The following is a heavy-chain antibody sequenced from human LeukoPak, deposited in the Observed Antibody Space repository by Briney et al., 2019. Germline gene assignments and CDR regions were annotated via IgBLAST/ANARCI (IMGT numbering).Heavy chain of an antibody. CDR1: GGTFSSYA. V-gene: IGHV1-69*04. J-gene: IGHJ5*02. Sequence: ASVKVSCKASGGTFSSYAISWVRQAPGQGLEWMGRIIPILGIANYAQKFQGRVTITADKSTSTAYMELSSLRSEDTAVYYCARDCSSTSCRNWFDPWGQGTLVTVSS. D-gene: IGHD2-2*01. CDR3: ARDCSSTSCRNWFDP. CDR2: IIPILGIA.